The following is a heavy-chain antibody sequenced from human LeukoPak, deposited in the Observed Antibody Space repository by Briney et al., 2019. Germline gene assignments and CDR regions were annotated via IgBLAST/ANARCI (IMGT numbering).Heavy chain of an antibody. CDR2: ISSSSSYI. Sequence: GGSLRLSCAASGFTFSSYIMNWVRQAPGKGLEWVSSISSSSSYIYYADSVKGRFTISRDNAKNSLYLQMNSLRAEDTAVYYCARDITVATMGFDYGMDVWGQGTTVTVSS. CDR1: GFTFSSYI. CDR3: ARDITVATMGFDYGMDV. D-gene: IGHD5-12*01. J-gene: IGHJ6*02. V-gene: IGHV3-21*01.